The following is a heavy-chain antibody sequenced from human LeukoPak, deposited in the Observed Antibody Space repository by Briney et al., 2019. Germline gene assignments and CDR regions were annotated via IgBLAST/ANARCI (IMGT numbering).Heavy chain of an antibody. D-gene: IGHD2-2*01. J-gene: IGHJ6*03. Sequence: PGGSLRLSCAASGFIFSNYDIYWVRQAPGEGLEWVAVISYDGSNKYYADSVKGRFTISRDNSKNTLYLQMNSLRAEDTAVYYCARESGYCSSTSCQGRGPMDVWGKGTTVTVSS. CDR1: GFIFSNYD. V-gene: IGHV3-30*19. CDR3: ARESGYCSSTSCQGRGPMDV. CDR2: ISYDGSNK.